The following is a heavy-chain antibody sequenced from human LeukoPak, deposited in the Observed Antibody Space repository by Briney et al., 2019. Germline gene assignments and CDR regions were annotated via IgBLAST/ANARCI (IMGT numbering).Heavy chain of an antibody. CDR2: INHSGST. J-gene: IGHJ6*02. Sequence: PSETLSLTCAVYGGSVSGYYWSWLRQPPGKGLEWRGEINHSGSTNYNPSLKSRVTISVATSTNQFSLKLSSVTAADTAVYYCARAYRSGGSCHSGLTYYYYYYGMDVWGQGTTVTVSS. CDR3: ARAYRSGGSCHSGLTYYYYYYGMDV. D-gene: IGHD2-15*01. CDR1: GGSVSGYY. V-gene: IGHV4-34*01.